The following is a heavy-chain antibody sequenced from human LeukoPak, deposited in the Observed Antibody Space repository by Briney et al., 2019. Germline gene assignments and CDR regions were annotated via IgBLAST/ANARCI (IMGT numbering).Heavy chain of an antibody. D-gene: IGHD3-10*01. CDR2: IYYSGTT. CDR1: GGSISSYY. V-gene: IGHV4-59*01. J-gene: IGHJ4*02. CDR3: ARGAGLLAY. Sequence: SETLSLTCTVSGGSISSYYWTWIRQPPGKGLEWIGHIYYSGTTDYNPSLKSRVTISVDTSKNQFSLKLSSVTAADTAVYYCARGAGLLAYSGQGTLVTVSS.